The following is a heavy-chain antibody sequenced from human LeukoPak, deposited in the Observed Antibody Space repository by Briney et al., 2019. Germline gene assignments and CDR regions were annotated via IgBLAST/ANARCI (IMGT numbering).Heavy chain of an antibody. CDR3: AKFRAVAVYYYYYMDV. V-gene: IGHV3-23*01. J-gene: IGHJ6*03. D-gene: IGHD6-19*01. Sequence: GGSLRLSCAASGFTFSSYAMSWVRQAPGKGLEWVPAISGSGGSTYYADSVKGRFTISRDNSKNTLYLQMNSLRAEDTAVYYCAKFRAVAVYYYYYMDVWGKGTTVTVSS. CDR1: GFTFSSYA. CDR2: ISGSGGST.